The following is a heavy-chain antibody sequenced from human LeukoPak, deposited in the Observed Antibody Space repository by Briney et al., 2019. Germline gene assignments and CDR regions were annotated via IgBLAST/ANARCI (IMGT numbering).Heavy chain of an antibody. J-gene: IGHJ3*02. Sequence: GGSLRLSCAASGFTVSSNYMSWVRQAPGKGLEWVSVIYSGGSTYYADSVKGRFTISRDNSKNTLYLQMNSLRAEDTAVYYCARAWGIVGATGGAFDIWGQGTMVTVS. D-gene: IGHD1-26*01. CDR2: IYSGGST. V-gene: IGHV3-53*01. CDR3: ARAWGIVGATGGAFDI. CDR1: GFTVSSNY.